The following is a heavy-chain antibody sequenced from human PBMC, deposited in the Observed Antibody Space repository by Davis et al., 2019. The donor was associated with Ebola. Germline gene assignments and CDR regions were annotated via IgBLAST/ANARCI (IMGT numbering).Heavy chain of an antibody. CDR2: IWYDGSNK. CDR1: GFTFSSYG. J-gene: IGHJ3*02. CDR3: ARYIPQVVITQADAFDI. D-gene: IGHD3-22*01. V-gene: IGHV3-33*01. Sequence: GESLKISCAASGFTFSSYGMHWVRQAPGKGLEWVAVIWYDGSNKYYADSVKGRFTISRDNSKNTLYLQMNSLGAEDTAVYYCARYIPQVVITQADAFDIWGQGTMVTVSS.